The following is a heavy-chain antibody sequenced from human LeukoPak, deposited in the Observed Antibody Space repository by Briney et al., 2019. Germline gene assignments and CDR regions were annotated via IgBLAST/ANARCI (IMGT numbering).Heavy chain of an antibody. CDR3: AREARYYYDTPDY. J-gene: IGHJ4*02. CDR2: ISNGAATI. Sequence: GGSLRLSCAASGFTFSSYEMNWARQAPGKGLEWVSSISNGAATIYYADSVKGRFTISRDNAKNSLYLQMNSLRAEDTAVYYCAREARYYYDTPDYWGQGTLVTVSS. CDR1: GFTFSSYE. V-gene: IGHV3-48*03. D-gene: IGHD3-22*01.